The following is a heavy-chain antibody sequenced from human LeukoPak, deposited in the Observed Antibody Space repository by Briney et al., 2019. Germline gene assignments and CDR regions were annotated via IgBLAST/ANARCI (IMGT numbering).Heavy chain of an antibody. Sequence: GGSLRLSCAASGFTFSSYVMSWVRQAPGEGLKWVSTISGSGSSSYYADPLKGRFTISRDNSKNTLYLQMNSLRAEDTAVYYCAKGPVAGTRWFDPWGQGTLVTVSS. CDR2: ISGSGSSS. J-gene: IGHJ5*02. CDR3: AKGPVAGTRWFDP. CDR1: GFTFSSYV. D-gene: IGHD2-15*01. V-gene: IGHV3-23*01.